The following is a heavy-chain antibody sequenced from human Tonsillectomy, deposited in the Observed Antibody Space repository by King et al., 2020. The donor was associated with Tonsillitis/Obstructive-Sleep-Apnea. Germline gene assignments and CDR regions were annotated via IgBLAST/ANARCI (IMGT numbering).Heavy chain of an antibody. J-gene: IGHJ5*02. CDR2: INPSGGST. V-gene: IGHV1-46*01. D-gene: IGHD3-22*01. CDR3: ARGFYYDSSGYYYGLDRFDP. Sequence: QLVQSGAEVKKPGASVKVSCKASGYTFTSYYMHWVRQAPGQGLEWMGIINPSGGSTSYAQKFQGRVTMTRDTSTSTVYMELSSLRSEDTAVYYCARGFYYDSSGYYYGLDRFDPWGQGTLVTVSS. CDR1: GYTFTSYY.